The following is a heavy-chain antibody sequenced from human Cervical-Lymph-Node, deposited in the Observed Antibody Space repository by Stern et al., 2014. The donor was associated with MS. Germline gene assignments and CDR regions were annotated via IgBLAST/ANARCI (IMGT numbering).Heavy chain of an antibody. V-gene: IGHV1-69*06. J-gene: IGHJ1*01. CDR2: ITPIFDTA. CDR3: ARLGGPSSY. CDR1: GGTFTSYV. D-gene: IGHD3-10*01. Sequence: QMQLVQSGAEVKKPGSSVKVSCKASGGTFTSYVISWVRQASGQGLEWMGGITPIFDTANDAQKYQSKVTITADKSTSTAFMELNRLTFEDTAIYYCARLGGPSSYWGQGTLVTVSS.